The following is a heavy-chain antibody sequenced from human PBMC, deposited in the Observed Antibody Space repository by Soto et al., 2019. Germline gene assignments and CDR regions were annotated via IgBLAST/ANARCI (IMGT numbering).Heavy chain of an antibody. CDR2: ISAYNGNT. Sequence: ASVKVSCKASGYTFAICGIIWVRQAPGQGLEWMGWISAYNGNTNYAQKIQGRVTMTTDTSTSTAYMELRSLRSDDTAVYYCARDKRLRYFDWSPEGDAFDIWGQGTMVTVSS. J-gene: IGHJ3*02. D-gene: IGHD3-9*01. CDR1: GYTFAICG. CDR3: ARDKRLRYFDWSPEGDAFDI. V-gene: IGHV1-18*01.